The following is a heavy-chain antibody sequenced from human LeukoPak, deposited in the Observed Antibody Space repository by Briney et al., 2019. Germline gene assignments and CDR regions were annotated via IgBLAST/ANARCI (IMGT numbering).Heavy chain of an antibody. Sequence: SETLSLTCTVSGDSINSSNYYWGWIRQPPGKGLEWIGNIYYGGSTYYKPSLKSRVTISVDTSKNQFSLKLSSVTAADTAVYYCARHARGLGGTMVRGVIDYWGQGTLATVSS. V-gene: IGHV4-39*01. CDR1: GDSINSSNYY. CDR2: IYYGGST. D-gene: IGHD3-10*01. J-gene: IGHJ4*02. CDR3: ARHARGLGGTMVRGVIDY.